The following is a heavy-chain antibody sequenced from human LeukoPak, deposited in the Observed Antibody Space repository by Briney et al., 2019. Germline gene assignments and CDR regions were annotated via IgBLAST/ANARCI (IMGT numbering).Heavy chain of an antibody. V-gene: IGHV7-4-1*02. CDR1: GYTFTNYA. CDR3: ARDEGVNVLGYYYYGMDV. CDR2: INTNTGNP. D-gene: IGHD3-16*01. Sequence: GVSVKVSCKASGYTFTNYAMNWVRQAPGQGLEWMGWINTNTGNPTYAQGFTGRFVFSLDTSVSTAYLQISSLKAEDTAVYYCARDEGVNVLGYYYYGMDVWGQGTTVTVSS. J-gene: IGHJ6*02.